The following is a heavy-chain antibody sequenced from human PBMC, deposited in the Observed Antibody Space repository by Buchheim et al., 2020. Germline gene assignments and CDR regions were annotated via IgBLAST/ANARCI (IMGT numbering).Heavy chain of an antibody. CDR3: AKDRAGITMVRGALNYYYYYGMDV. D-gene: IGHD3-10*01. Sequence: QVQLVESGGGVVQPGRSLRLSCAASGFTFSSYGMHWVRQAPGKGLEWVAVISYDGSNKYYADSVKGRFTISRDNSKNTLYLQMNSLRAEDTAVYYCAKDRAGITMVRGALNYYYYYGMDVWGQGTT. CDR2: ISYDGSNK. CDR1: GFTFSSYG. J-gene: IGHJ6*02. V-gene: IGHV3-30*18.